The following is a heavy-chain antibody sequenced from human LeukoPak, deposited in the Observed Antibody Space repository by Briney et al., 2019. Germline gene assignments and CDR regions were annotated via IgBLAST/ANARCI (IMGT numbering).Heavy chain of an antibody. CDR1: GGSISSYY. Sequence: SETLSLTCTVSGGSISSYYWSWIRLPPGKGLEWIGYLSKSGNTNYSPSLKSRVTIFGDTSKNQFFLKLSSVTAADTAVYYCARVVRTFSSGWYHWFDPWGQGTLVTVSS. CDR2: LSKSGNT. D-gene: IGHD6-19*01. CDR3: ARVVRTFSSGWYHWFDP. J-gene: IGHJ5*02. V-gene: IGHV4-59*01.